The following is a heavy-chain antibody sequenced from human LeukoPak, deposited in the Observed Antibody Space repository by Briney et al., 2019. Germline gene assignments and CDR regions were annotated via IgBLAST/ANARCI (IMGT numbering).Heavy chain of an antibody. J-gene: IGHJ6*02. D-gene: IGHD1-7*01. CDR2: MNPNSGNT. CDR3: ATIGVYNWNLWAYHGMDV. CDR1: GYTFTSYD. Sequence: ASVKVSCKASGYTFTSYDINWVRQATGQGLEWMGWMNPNSGNTGYAQKFQGRVTMTRNTSISTAYMELSSLRSEDTAVYYCATIGVYNWNLWAYHGMDVWGQGTTVTVSS. V-gene: IGHV1-8*01.